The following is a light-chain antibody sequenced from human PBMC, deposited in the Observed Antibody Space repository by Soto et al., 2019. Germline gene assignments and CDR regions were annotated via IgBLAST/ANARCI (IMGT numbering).Light chain of an antibody. CDR3: QQYDSYSFT. CDR1: QSISTW. J-gene: IGKJ3*01. V-gene: IGKV1-5*03. Sequence: DIQMTQSPSTLSASVGDRVTITSRANQSISTWLAWYQRKPGKAPKLLIYKATSLESGVPSRFSGSGAGTEFTLTISSLQPDDFATYCCQQYDSYSFTFGPGTKVDIK. CDR2: KAT.